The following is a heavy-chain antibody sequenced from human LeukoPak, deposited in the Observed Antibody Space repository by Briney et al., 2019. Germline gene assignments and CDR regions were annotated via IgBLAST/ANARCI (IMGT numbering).Heavy chain of an antibody. CDR2: IKQDGSEK. J-gene: IGHJ6*02. Sequence: QTGGSLRLSCAASGFTFSSYWMSWVRQAPGKGLEWVANIKQDGSEKYYVDSVKGRFTISRDNAKNSLYLQMNSLRAEDTAVYYCARDGPSPYYYGSGYYGMDVWGQGTTVTVSS. CDR3: ARDGPSPYYYGSGYYGMDV. CDR1: GFTFSSYW. V-gene: IGHV3-7*01. D-gene: IGHD3-10*01.